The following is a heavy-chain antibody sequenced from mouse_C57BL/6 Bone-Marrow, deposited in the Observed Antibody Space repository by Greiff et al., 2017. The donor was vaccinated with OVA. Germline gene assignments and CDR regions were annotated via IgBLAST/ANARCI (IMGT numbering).Heavy chain of an antibody. J-gene: IGHJ4*01. CDR3: ARDSFYAMDY. CDR1: GFTFSSYA. CDR2: ISDGGSYN. V-gene: IGHV5-4*01. Sequence: EVKLMESGGGLVKPGGSLKLSCAASGFTFSSYAMSWVRQTPEKRLEWVATISDGGSYNYYPDNVTGRFTISRDNAKNNLYLQMSHLKSEDTAMYYCARDSFYAMDYWGQGTSVTVSS.